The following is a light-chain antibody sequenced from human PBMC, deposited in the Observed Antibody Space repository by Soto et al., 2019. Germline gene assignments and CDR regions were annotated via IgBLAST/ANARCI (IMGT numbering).Light chain of an antibody. V-gene: IGLV1-44*01. CDR3: AAWDDSLNGWV. CDR1: SSNIGSNT. Sequence: QAVVTQPPSASGTPGQRVTISCSGSSSNIGSNTVNWYQQLPGTAPKLLIYSNNQRPSGVPDRFSGSKSGTSASPAISGLQSEDEADSYCAAWDDSLNGWVFGGGTKLTVL. J-gene: IGLJ3*02. CDR2: SNN.